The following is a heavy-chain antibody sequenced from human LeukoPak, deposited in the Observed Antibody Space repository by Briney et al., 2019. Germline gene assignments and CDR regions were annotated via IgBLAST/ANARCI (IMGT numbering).Heavy chain of an antibody. CDR3: ARGPRTGLRYFDWSDYYYMDV. Sequence: ASVKVSCKASGYTFTSYDINWVRQATGQGLEWMGWMNPNSGNTGYAQKFQGRVTMTRNTSISTAYMELSSLRSEDTAVYYCARGPRTGLRYFDWSDYYYMDVWAKGPRSPSP. CDR1: GYTFTSYD. D-gene: IGHD3-9*01. V-gene: IGHV1-8*01. J-gene: IGHJ6*03. CDR2: MNPNSGNT.